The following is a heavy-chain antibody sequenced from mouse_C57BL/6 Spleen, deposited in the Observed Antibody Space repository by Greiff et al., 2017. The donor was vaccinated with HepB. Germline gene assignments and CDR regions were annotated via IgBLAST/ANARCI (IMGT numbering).Heavy chain of an antibody. CDR3: ARGSTMAWYFDV. D-gene: IGHD2-1*01. CDR2: IYPGDGDT. J-gene: IGHJ1*03. Sequence: QVQLKQSGPELVKPGASVKISCKASGYAFSSSWMNWVKQRPGKGLEWIGRIYPGDGDTNYNGKFKGKATLTADKSSSTAYMQLSSLTSEDSAVYFCARGSTMAWYFDVWGTGTTVTVSS. CDR1: GYAFSSSW. V-gene: IGHV1-82*01.